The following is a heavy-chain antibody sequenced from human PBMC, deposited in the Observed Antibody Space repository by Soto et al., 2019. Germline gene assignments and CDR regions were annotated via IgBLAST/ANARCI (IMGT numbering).Heavy chain of an antibody. Sequence: GGSLRLSCTASGFTFGYYALSWFRQAPGKGLERVVFIRSKAYGGTTEYAASVKGRFTISRDDSKSIPYLQMNSLKTEDTAVYYCTRGYSYGYHWGQGPLVTVSS. CDR1: GFTFGYYA. J-gene: IGHJ5*02. D-gene: IGHD5-18*01. CDR3: TRGYSYGYH. V-gene: IGHV3-49*03. CDR2: IRSKAYGGTT.